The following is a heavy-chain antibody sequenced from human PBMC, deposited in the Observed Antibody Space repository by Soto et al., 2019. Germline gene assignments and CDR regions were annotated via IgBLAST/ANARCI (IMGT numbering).Heavy chain of an antibody. J-gene: IGHJ6*03. CDR3: SRGRDDHGDYVLYYYYMDV. V-gene: IGHV1-3*01. CDR2: INAGNGDT. D-gene: IGHD4-17*01. Sequence: QVHLVQSGAEVKKTGASVKISCKASGHTFATHAIHWVRQAPGQRLEWMGWINAGNGDTKYSLKFQGRVTVTRDTSASTAYMELSGLTSEDTAVYYCSRGRDDHGDYVLYYYYMDVWGEGTTVTVSS. CDR1: GHTFATHA.